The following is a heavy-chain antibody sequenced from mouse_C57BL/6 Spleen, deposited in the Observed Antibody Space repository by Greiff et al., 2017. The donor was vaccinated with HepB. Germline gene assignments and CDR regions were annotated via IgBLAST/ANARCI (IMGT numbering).Heavy chain of an antibody. CDR2: INPNNGGT. J-gene: IGHJ1*03. Sequence: VQLQLSGPELVKPGASVKILCKASGYTFTDYNMDWVKQSHGKSLEWIGDINPNNGGTIYNQKFKGKATLTVDKSSSTAYMELRSLTSEDTAVYYCARSGWYFDVWGTGTTVTVSS. CDR1: GYTFTDYN. CDR3: ARSGWYFDV. V-gene: IGHV1-18*01.